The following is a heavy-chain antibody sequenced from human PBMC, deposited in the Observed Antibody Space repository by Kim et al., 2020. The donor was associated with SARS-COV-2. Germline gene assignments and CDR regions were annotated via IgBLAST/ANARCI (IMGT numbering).Heavy chain of an antibody. J-gene: IGHJ4*02. Sequence: THYHPSLESRVTISVDTPKNYFSLKMTSVTAADTAVYYCARWASRGGVFDYWGQGTLVTVSS. V-gene: IGHV4-61*03. D-gene: IGHD3-16*01. CDR3: ARWASRGGVFDY. CDR2: T.